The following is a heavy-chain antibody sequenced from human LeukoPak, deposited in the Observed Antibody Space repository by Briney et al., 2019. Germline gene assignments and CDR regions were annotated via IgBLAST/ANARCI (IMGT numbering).Heavy chain of an antibody. J-gene: IGHJ6*04. CDR2: IIPIFGTA. V-gene: IGHV1-69*06. CDR1: GGTFSIYA. D-gene: IGHD5-18*01. CDR3: ARGRSGYSYGRYYYYGMDV. Sequence: SVKVSCKASGGTFSIYAISWVRQTPGQGLEWMGGIIPIFGTANYAQKFQGRVTITADKSTSTAYMELSSLRSEDTAVYYCARGRSGYSYGRYYYYGMDVWGKGTTVTVSS.